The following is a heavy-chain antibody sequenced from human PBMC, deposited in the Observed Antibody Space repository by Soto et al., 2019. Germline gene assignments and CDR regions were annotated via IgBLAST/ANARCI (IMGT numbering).Heavy chain of an antibody. CDR3: AKDMRVRYGMDV. CDR2: ISGSGGST. V-gene: IGHV3-23*01. Sequence: PGGSLRLSCAASGFTFSSYAMSWVRQAPGKGLEWVSAISGSGGSTYYADSVKGRFTISRDNYKNTLYLQMNSLRAEDTAVYYCAKDMRVRYGMDVWGQGTTVTVSS. J-gene: IGHJ6*02. CDR1: GFTFSSYA. D-gene: IGHD1-1*01.